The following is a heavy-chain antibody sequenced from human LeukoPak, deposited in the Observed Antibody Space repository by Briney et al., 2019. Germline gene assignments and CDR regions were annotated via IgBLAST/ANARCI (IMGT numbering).Heavy chain of an antibody. CDR1: GYTFTGYY. V-gene: IGHV1-2*02. D-gene: IGHD3-10*01. Sequence: ASVKVSCKASGYTFTGYYMHWVRQAPGQGLEWMGWINPNSGGTNYAQKFQGRVTMTRDTSISTAYMELSRLRSDDTAVYYCTMGFSRLPDYYFDYWGQGTLVTVSS. CDR2: INPNSGGT. J-gene: IGHJ4*02. CDR3: TMGFSRLPDYYFDY.